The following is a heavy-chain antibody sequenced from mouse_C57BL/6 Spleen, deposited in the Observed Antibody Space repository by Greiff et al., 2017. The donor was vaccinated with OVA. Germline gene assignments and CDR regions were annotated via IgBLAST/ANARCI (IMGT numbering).Heavy chain of an antibody. J-gene: IGHJ2*01. Sequence: QVQLQQPGAELVMPGASVKLSCKASGYTFTSYWMHWVKQRPGQGLEWIGEIDPSDSYTNYNQKFKGKSTLTVDKSSSTAYMQLSSLTSEDSAVYYCARSSYYGSRYFDYWGQGTTLTVSS. CDR3: ARSSYYGSRYFDY. CDR2: IDPSDSYT. CDR1: GYTFTSYW. V-gene: IGHV1-69*01. D-gene: IGHD1-1*01.